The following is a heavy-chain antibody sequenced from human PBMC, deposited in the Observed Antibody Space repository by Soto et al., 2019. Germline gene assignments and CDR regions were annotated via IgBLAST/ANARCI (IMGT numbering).Heavy chain of an antibody. J-gene: IGHJ2*01. CDR2: IYYAGNT. V-gene: IGHV4-59*01. D-gene: IGHD2-2*01. Sequence: PQKLRVTKSVSGGTLRRYFWSGCRQPPERKLEWIGYIYYAGNTLYTPSLNNRVTISVDTSKNQFSLELSSVTAADTAVYYCASFYSCPNQQDLMSFPARRSSDL. CDR1: GGTLRRYF. CDR3: ASFYSCPNQQDLMSFPARRSSDL.